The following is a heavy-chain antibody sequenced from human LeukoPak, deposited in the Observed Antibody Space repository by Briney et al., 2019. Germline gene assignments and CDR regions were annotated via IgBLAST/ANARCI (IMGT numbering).Heavy chain of an antibody. Sequence: PSETLSLTCAVYGGSFSGYYWSWIRQPPGKGLEWIGEINHSGSTYYNPSLKSRVTISVDTSKNQFSLKLSSVTAADTAVYYCARVLYYGSGSYYRHHYYYYMDVWGKGTTVTVSS. CDR1: GGSFSGYY. V-gene: IGHV4-34*01. J-gene: IGHJ6*03. D-gene: IGHD3-10*01. CDR2: INHSGST. CDR3: ARVLYYGSGSYYRHHYYYYMDV.